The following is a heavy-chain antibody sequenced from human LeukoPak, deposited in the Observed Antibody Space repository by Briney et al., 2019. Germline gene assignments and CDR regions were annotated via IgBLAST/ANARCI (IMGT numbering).Heavy chain of an antibody. CDR1: GYTFTRYD. D-gene: IGHD3-22*01. CDR3: VKVHVSCYYDQTAIYDY. J-gene: IGHJ4*02. V-gene: IGHV1-8*01. CDR2: MNPNNENR. Sequence: ASVKVSCKTSGYTFTRYDINWVRQATGQGLECMGGMNPNNENRGIAKKFQGRVTMTRKTSIRTAYIELRSLRYEDTAVYYCVKVHVSCYYDQTAIYDYWGQGTPVTVSS.